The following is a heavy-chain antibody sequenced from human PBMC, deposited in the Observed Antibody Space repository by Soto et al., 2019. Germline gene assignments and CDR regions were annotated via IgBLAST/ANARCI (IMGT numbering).Heavy chain of an antibody. CDR3: AKGRGYSYVFGN. D-gene: IGHD5-18*01. CDR2: ISGSGGST. J-gene: IGHJ4*02. Sequence: GGSLRVSCAASGFTFSSYAMSWVRQAPGKGLEWVSAISGSGGSTYYADSVKGRFTISRDNSKNTLYLQMNSLRAEDTAVYYCAKGRGYSYVFGNWGQGTLVTVSS. V-gene: IGHV3-23*01. CDR1: GFTFSSYA.